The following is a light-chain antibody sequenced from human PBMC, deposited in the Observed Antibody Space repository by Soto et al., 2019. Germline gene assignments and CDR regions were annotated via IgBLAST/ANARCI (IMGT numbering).Light chain of an antibody. CDR3: QSYDSSLDHWV. J-gene: IGLJ3*02. CDR1: GSNIGAGYN. CDR2: DNN. V-gene: IGLV1-40*01. Sequence: QSVLTQPPSVSGAPGQRVTISCTGSGSNIGAGYNVHWYQQFPGKAPKFLIYDNNNRPSGVPDRFSASKSGTSASLAITGLQAGDEADYYCQSYDSSLDHWVFGGGTKVTVL.